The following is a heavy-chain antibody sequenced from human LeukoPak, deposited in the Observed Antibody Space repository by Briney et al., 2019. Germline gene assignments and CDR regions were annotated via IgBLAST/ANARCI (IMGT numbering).Heavy chain of an antibody. J-gene: IGHJ4*02. V-gene: IGHV1-69*13. Sequence: SVTVSFTASGGAFSSYAISWVRQAPGQGLEWMGGIIPIFGTANYAQKFQGRVTITADESTSTAYMELSSLRSEDTAVYYCARDSYGYLVGGFDYWGQGTLVTVSS. CDR3: ARDSYGYLVGGFDY. D-gene: IGHD5-18*01. CDR1: GGAFSSYA. CDR2: IIPIFGTA.